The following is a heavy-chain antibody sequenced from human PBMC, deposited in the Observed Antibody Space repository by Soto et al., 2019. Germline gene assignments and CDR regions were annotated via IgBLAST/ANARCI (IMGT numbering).Heavy chain of an antibody. CDR3: ARDLFVRGYCSGGSCYYFDY. V-gene: IGHV3-33*01. Sequence: GGSLRLSCAASGFTFSSYGMHWVRQAPGKGLEWVAVIWYDGSNKYYADSVKGRFTISRDNSKNTLYLQMNSLRAEDTAVYYCARDLFVRGYCSGGSCYYFDYWGQGTLVTVSS. J-gene: IGHJ4*02. D-gene: IGHD2-15*01. CDR1: GFTFSSYG. CDR2: IWYDGSNK.